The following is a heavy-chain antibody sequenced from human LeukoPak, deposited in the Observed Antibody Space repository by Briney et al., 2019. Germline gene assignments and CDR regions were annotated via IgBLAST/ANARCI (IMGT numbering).Heavy chain of an antibody. Sequence: SETLSLACTVSGGSISSYYWSWIRQPPGKGLEWIGYIYYSGSTNYNPSLKSRVTISVDTSKNQFSLKLSSVTAADTAVYYCARNSRGDFWSGYYSDWGQGTLVTVSS. D-gene: IGHD3-3*01. CDR1: GGSISSYY. CDR2: IYYSGST. CDR3: ARNSRGDFWSGYYSD. J-gene: IGHJ4*02. V-gene: IGHV4-59*01.